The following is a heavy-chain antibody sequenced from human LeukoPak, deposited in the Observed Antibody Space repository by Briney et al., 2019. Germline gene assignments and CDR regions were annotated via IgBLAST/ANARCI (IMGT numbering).Heavy chain of an antibody. CDR1: GVSFSGYY. D-gene: IGHD6-19*01. V-gene: IGHV4-34*01. J-gene: IGHJ4*02. Sequence: PSGTLSLTCAVYGVSFSGYYWSWIRQPPGKGLEWIGEINHSGSTNYIPSLKSRVTISVDTSKNQFSLKLSSVTAADTAVYYCARGLRYSSGWYGYWGQGTLVTVSS. CDR2: INHSGST. CDR3: ARGLRYSSGWYGY.